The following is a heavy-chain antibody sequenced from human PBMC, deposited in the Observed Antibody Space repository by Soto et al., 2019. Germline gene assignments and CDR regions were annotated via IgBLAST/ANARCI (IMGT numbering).Heavy chain of an antibody. CDR2: NYYSGIT. D-gene: IGHD6-6*01. J-gene: IGHJ6*02. CDR3: ARGSSIAGPYYGMDV. Sequence: QVQLQESGPGLVKPSQTLSLTCTVSGGSISSGGYYWTWIRQHPGKGLGWIGYNYYSGITYYNPSLKGRLTISLDTSKNQSPLKLSSATAADTAVYYCARGSSIAGPYYGMDVWGQGTTVTVSS. V-gene: IGHV4-31*03. CDR1: GGSISSGGYY.